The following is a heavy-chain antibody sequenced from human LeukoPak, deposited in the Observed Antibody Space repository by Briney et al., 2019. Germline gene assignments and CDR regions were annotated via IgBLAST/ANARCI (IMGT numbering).Heavy chain of an antibody. CDR3: ARTPRYFGNSDF. J-gene: IGHJ4*02. Sequence: SETLSLTCTVSGGSISNYYWSWIRQPPGKGLEWIGYIYYSGSTNYNPSLKSRVTISLDTSKNQFSLKLSSVTAADTAVYYCARTPRYFGNSDFWGQGTLVTVSS. CDR2: IYYSGST. D-gene: IGHD3-9*01. CDR1: GGSISNYY. V-gene: IGHV4-59*01.